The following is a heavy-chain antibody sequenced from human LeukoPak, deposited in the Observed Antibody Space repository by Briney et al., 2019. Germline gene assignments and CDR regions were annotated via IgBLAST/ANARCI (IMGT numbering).Heavy chain of an antibody. V-gene: IGHV3-48*04. J-gene: IGHJ3*01. CDR2: ISGSGRTI. CDR3: AKDLTGTYGFDF. CDR1: GFTFSSYS. D-gene: IGHD7-27*01. Sequence: PGGSLRLSCAASGFTFSSYSMNWVRQAPGQGLEWVSYISGSGRTIHYADSVKGRLTASRDTAKNSLYLQMNDLRVEDTAVYYCAKDLTGTYGFDFWGQGTMVTVSS.